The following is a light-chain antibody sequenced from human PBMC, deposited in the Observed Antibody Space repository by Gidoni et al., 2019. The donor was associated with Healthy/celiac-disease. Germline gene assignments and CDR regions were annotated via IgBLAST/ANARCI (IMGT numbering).Light chain of an antibody. V-gene: IGKV4-1*01. Sequence: DIVMTQSPDSLAVSLGERATINCKPSQSVLYSSNNKNYLAWYQQKPGQPPKLLIYWASTRESGVPDRFSGSGSGTDFTLTISSLQAEDVAVYYCQQYYSTPLTFXQXTKLEIK. CDR1: QSVLYSSNNKNY. CDR3: QQYYSTPLT. CDR2: WAS. J-gene: IGKJ2*01.